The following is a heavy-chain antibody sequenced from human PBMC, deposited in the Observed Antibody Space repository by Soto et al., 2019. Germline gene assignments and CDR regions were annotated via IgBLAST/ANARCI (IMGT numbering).Heavy chain of an antibody. V-gene: IGHV3-48*02. Sequence: GGSLRLSCAASGFTSSSYSMNWVRQAPGKGLEWVSYISSTGSTIFYADSVKGRFTISRDNAKNSLYLQMNSLRDEDTAVYYCAREGGSSWYGASYYYGMDVWGQGTTVTVSS. J-gene: IGHJ6*02. CDR3: AREGGSSWYGASYYYGMDV. CDR1: GFTSSSYS. D-gene: IGHD6-13*01. CDR2: ISSTGSTI.